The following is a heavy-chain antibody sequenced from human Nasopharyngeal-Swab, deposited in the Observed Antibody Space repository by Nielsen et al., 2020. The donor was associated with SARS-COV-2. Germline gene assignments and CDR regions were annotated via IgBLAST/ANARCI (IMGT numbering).Heavy chain of an antibody. CDR2: ISISGNKL. CDR1: GFTLSTYG. D-gene: IGHD6-6*01. J-gene: IGHJ4*02. CDR3: AQEIRPNDY. V-gene: IGHV3-23*01. Sequence: GGSLRLSCAASGFTLSTYGMNWVRQAPGKGLEWVSAISISGNKLYYADSVRDRFTISRDNSKNTLYLQMNSLRAEDTAVYYCAQEIRPNDYWGQGTLVTVSS.